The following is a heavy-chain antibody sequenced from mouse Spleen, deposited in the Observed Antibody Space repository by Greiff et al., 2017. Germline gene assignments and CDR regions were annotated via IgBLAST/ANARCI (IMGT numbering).Heavy chain of an antibody. CDR1: GFTFSSYA. V-gene: IGHV5-9-1*01. Sequence: EVKVVESGGGLVKPGGSLKLSCAASGFTFSSYAMSWVRQTPEKRLEWVATISSGGSYTYYPDSVKGRFTISRDNAKNTLYLQMSSLRSEDTAMYYCARYGNYLYFDYWGQGTPLTVSS. D-gene: IGHD2-1*01. J-gene: IGHJ2*01. CDR3: ARYGNYLYFDY. CDR2: ISSGGSYT.